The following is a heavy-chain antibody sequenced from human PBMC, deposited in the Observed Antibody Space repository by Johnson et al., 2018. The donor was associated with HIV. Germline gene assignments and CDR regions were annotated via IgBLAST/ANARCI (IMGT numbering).Heavy chain of an antibody. CDR3: ARDFNSGSPDGAFDI. D-gene: IGHD4-23*01. J-gene: IGHJ3*02. CDR1: GFTVNSNY. Sequence: EQLVESGGGLIQPGGSLRLSCAASGFTVNSNYMSWVRQAPGKGLEWVSVIDSGGNTYYADSVKGRFTISRDNFKNTLYLQMNSLRAEDTAVYYCARDFNSGSPDGAFDIWGQGTMVTVSS. CDR2: IDSGGNT. V-gene: IGHV3-53*01.